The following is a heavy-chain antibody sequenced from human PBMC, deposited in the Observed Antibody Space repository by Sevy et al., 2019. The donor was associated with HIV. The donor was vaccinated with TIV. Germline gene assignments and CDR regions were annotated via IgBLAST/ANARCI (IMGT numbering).Heavy chain of an antibody. CDR1: GFTFDDYA. D-gene: IGHD5-18*01. CDR3: AKDMGDSYGPTGDGTFDY. J-gene: IGHJ4*02. V-gene: IGHV3-9*01. Sequence: GGSLRLSCAASGFTFDDYAMHWVRQAPGKGLEWVSGISWNSGSIGYADSVKGRFTISRDNAKNSLYLQMNSLRAEDTALYYCAKDMGDSYGPTGDGTFDYWGQGTLVTVSS. CDR2: ISWNSGSI.